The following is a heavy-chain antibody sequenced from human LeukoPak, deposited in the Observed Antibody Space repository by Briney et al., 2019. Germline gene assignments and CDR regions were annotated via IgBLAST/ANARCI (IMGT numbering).Heavy chain of an antibody. CDR1: GGSISSYY. V-gene: IGHV4-4*07. Sequence: SAPLSLPCTVSGGSISSYYWSWVRQPAGKGLEWIGRIYTSGSTNYNPSLKSRVTMSVDTSKNQFSLKLSSVTAADTAVYYCAREPGSSPSFDYWGQGTLVTVSS. D-gene: IGHD6-6*01. CDR3: AREPGSSPSFDY. CDR2: IYTSGST. J-gene: IGHJ4*02.